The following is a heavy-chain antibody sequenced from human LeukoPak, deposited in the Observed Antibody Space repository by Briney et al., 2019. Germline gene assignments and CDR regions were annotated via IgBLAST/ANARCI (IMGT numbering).Heavy chain of an antibody. CDR2: INHSGST. CDR3: ARGRTLRY. CDR1: GGSFSGYY. V-gene: IGHV4-34*01. Sequence: SETLSLTCAVYGGSFSGYYWSWNRQPPGRGLEWIGEINHSGSTNYNPSLKSRVTISVDTSKNQFSLKLSSVTAADTAVYYCARGRTLRYWGQGTLFTVSS. J-gene: IGHJ4*02. D-gene: IGHD1-14*01.